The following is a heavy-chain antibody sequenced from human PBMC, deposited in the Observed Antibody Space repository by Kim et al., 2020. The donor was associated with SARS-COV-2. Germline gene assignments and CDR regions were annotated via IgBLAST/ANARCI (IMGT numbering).Heavy chain of an antibody. D-gene: IGHD3-22*01. J-gene: IGHJ4*01. CDR3: TRSNSGSGY. V-gene: IGHV3-73*01. CDR2: IRSKANNYAT. CDR1: GFIFTDAA. Sequence: GGSLRLSCAASGFIFTDAAMHWVRQAPGKGLEWVGRIRSKANNYATAYAASVKGRFTISRDNSKNTTSLQMNSLKTEDTAVYYCTRSNSGSGYWGHGTLVIVSS.